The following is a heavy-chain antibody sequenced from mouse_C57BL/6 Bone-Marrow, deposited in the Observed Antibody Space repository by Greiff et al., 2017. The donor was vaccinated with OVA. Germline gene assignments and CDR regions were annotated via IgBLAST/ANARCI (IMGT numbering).Heavy chain of an antibody. J-gene: IGHJ3*01. D-gene: IGHD2-3*01. V-gene: IGHV5-6*01. CDR3: ARLGVYDGYLKWFAD. CDR1: GFTFSSYG. Sequence: EVQGVESGGDLVKPGGSLKLSCAASGFTFSSYGMSWVRQTPDKRLEWVATISSGGSYTYYPDSVKGRFTISRDNAKNTLYLQMSSLKSEDTAMYYCARLGVYDGYLKWFADWGQGTLVTVSA. CDR2: ISSGGSYT.